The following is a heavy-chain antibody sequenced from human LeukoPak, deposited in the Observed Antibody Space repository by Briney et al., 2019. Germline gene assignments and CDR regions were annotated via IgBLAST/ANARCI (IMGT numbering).Heavy chain of an antibody. Sequence: SETLSLTCTVSGGSIGSGGYYWNWIRQHPGKGLEWIGYIYYSGNTYYNPSLKSRVTISVDTSKNQFSLKLSSVTAADTAVYYCARASDTAMVHFDYWGQGTLVTVSS. D-gene: IGHD5-18*01. CDR2: IYYSGNT. CDR3: ARASDTAMVHFDY. V-gene: IGHV4-31*03. J-gene: IGHJ4*02. CDR1: GGSIGSGGYY.